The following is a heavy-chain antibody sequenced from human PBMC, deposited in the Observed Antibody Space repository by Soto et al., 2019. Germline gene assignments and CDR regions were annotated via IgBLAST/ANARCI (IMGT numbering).Heavy chain of an antibody. D-gene: IGHD3-3*01. V-gene: IGHV4-39*01. CDR2: IYYSGST. CDR3: ARRREERTIFGVVINARWFDP. Sequence: SESLSLTCTVSGGSISSSSYYWGWIRQPPGKGLEWIGSIYYSGSTYYNPSLKSRVTISVDTSKNQFSLKLSSVTAADTAVYYCARRREERTIFGVVINARWFDPRAQRTLVTVSS. CDR1: GGSISSSSYY. J-gene: IGHJ5*02.